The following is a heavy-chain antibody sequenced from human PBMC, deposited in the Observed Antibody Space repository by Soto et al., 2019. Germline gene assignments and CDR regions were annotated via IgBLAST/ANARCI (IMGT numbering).Heavy chain of an antibody. V-gene: IGHV4-4*02. Sequence: QVQLQESGPGLVNASGTLSLTCGVSGGSINTNNWWSWLRQPPGQGLEWIAEVYHSGSSNYNPSLKSRLSISVDTYKKQFARRLTSVTAADSAVYYCARAKLCNTLSCPHSFDTWGQGTLVSVSS. J-gene: IGHJ4*02. CDR2: VYHSGSS. CDR3: ARAKLCNTLSCPHSFDT. CDR1: GGSINTNNW. D-gene: IGHD2-2*01.